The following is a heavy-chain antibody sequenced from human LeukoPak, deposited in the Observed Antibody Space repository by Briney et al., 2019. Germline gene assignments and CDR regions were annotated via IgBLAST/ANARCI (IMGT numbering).Heavy chain of an antibody. CDR1: GFTFSSYW. D-gene: IGHD3-22*01. CDR2: ISGSGDRT. CDR3: ARDKGVDNSGYYNGFFDF. J-gene: IGHJ4*02. V-gene: IGHV3-23*01. Sequence: GGSLRLSCAASGFTFSSYWMSWVRRAPGKGLDWVSGISGSGDRTHYADSVKGRFTISRDNSKNTMYLQMNSLRAEDTAVYYCARDKGVDNSGYYNGFFDFWGQGTLVTVSS.